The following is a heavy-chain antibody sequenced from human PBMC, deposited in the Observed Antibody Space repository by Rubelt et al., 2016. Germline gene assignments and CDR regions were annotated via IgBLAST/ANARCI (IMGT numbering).Heavy chain of an antibody. CDR2: ISYDGSNK. J-gene: IGHJ4*02. D-gene: IGHD3-3*01. CDR3: ARAKDITIFGVVPWYFDY. V-gene: IGHV3-30*01. Sequence: GGVAVISYDGSNKYYADSVKGRFTISRDNSKNTLYLQMNSLRAEDTAVYYCARAKDITIFGVVPWYFDYSGQGTLVTVSS.